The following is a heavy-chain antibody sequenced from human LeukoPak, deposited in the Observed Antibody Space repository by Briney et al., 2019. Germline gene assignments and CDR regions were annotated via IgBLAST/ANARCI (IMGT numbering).Heavy chain of an antibody. D-gene: IGHD5-18*01. V-gene: IGHV3-21*01. J-gene: IGHJ4*02. CDR2: ISSSSSYI. CDR1: GFTFSSYS. CDR3: AKDLAPVDTATFDY. Sequence: GSLRLSCAASGFTFSSYSMSWVRPAPGKGLEWVSSISSSSSYIYYADSVKGRFTISRDNSKNTLYLQMNSLRAEDTAVYYCAKDLAPVDTATFDYWGQGTLVTISS.